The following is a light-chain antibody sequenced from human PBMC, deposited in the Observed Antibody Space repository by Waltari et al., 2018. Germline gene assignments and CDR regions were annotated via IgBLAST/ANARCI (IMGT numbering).Light chain of an antibody. Sequence: SYELTQPSSVSVSPGQTAKITCAGDELKKKYARWFQQKPGQAPVLMIYKDSERPSRIPERFSGSSSGATVTLTITGAQVEDEADYYCYSSTDNSGIFGGGTTLTVL. CDR3: YSSTDNSGI. J-gene: IGLJ2*01. V-gene: IGLV3-27*01. CDR1: ELKKKY. CDR2: KDS.